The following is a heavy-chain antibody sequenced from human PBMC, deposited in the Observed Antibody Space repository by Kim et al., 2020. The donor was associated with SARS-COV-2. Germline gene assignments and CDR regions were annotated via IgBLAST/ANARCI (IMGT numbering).Heavy chain of an antibody. D-gene: IGHD3-10*01. J-gene: IGHJ5*02. CDR3: AREGSGSYNWLDP. Sequence: KYSQKFRGRGTFTRDTSATTAYMELTSLTFKDTAVYYCAREGSGSYNWLDPWGQGTLVTVSS. V-gene: IGHV1-3*01.